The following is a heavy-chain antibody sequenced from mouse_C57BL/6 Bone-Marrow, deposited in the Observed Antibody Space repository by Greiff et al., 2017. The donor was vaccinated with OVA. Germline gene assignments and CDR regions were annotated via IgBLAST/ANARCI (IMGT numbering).Heavy chain of an antibody. CDR1: GYTFTSYW. Sequence: VQLQQSGAELVKPGASVKMSCKASGYTFTSYWITWVKQRPGQGLEWIGDIYPGSGSTNYNEKFKSKATLTVDTSSSTAYMQLSSLTSEDSAVYYCARVDYGSSYWYFDVWGTGTTVTVSS. D-gene: IGHD1-1*01. CDR2: IYPGSGST. J-gene: IGHJ1*03. CDR3: ARVDYGSSYWYFDV. V-gene: IGHV1-55*01.